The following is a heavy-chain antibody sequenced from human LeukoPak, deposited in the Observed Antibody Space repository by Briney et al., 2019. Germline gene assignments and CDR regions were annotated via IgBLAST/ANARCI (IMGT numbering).Heavy chain of an antibody. CDR3: ARDFVSYWYFDL. CDR1: GGSISSGDYY. D-gene: IGHD2-21*01. CDR2: IYYSGST. V-gene: IGHV4-30-4*01. Sequence: ASETLSLTCTVSGGSISSGDYYWSWIRQPPGKGLEWIGYIYYSGSTYYNPSLKSRVTISVGTSKNQFSLKLSSVTAADTAVYYCARDFVSYWYFDLWGRGTLVTVSS. J-gene: IGHJ2*01.